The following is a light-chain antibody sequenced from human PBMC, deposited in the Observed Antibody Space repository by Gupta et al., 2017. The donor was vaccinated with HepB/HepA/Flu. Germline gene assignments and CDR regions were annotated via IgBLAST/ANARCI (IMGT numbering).Light chain of an antibody. CDR3: ATMDTSLIGWV. CDR1: NNNVRRQG. CDR2: RNT. Sequence: AGLTQPPSVSTGFRQTATLTCSGDNNNVRRQGAAWLQQHQGHPPNLLYYRNTNRPSGISERFSATTSGITASLTSIGLQPEDEADYYCATMDTSLIGWVFGGGTKLTVL. V-gene: IGLV10-54*02. J-gene: IGLJ3*02.